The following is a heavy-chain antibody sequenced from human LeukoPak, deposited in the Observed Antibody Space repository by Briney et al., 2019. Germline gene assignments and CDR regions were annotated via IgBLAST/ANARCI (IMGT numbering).Heavy chain of an antibody. D-gene: IGHD3-16*02. Sequence: GGSLRLSCAASGFTFSSYTINWVRQAPGKGLEWASSITSSSYIYYADSVKGRFTISRDNAKNSQYLQMNSLRAEDTAVYYCARDRDYDYVWGSYRPDYFDYWGQGTLVTVSS. CDR3: ARDRDYDYVWGSYRPDYFDY. CDR1: GFTFSSYT. J-gene: IGHJ4*02. CDR2: ITSSSYI. V-gene: IGHV3-21*01.